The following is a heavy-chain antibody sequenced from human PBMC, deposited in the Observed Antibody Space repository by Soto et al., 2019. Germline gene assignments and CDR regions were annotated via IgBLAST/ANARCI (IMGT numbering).Heavy chain of an antibody. Sequence: PGGSLRLSCAASGFTFSSYGMHWVRQAPGKGLEWVAVIWYDGSNKYYADSVKGRFTISRDNSKNTLYLQMNSLRAEDTAVYYCARDKANTMVRERYYYGMDVWGQGTTVTVSS. CDR3: ARDKANTMVRERYYYGMDV. V-gene: IGHV3-33*01. CDR2: IWYDGSNK. CDR1: GFTFSSYG. D-gene: IGHD3-10*01. J-gene: IGHJ6*02.